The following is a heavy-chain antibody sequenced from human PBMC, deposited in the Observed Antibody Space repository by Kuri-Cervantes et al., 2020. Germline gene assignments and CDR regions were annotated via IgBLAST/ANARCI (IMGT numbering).Heavy chain of an antibody. D-gene: IGHD4-17*01. CDR1: GFTFSSYA. CDR2: ISYDGSNK. Sequence: GGSLRLFCAASGFTFSSYAMHRVRQAPGKGLEWVAVISYDGSNKYYADSVKGRFTISRDNFKNTPYLQMNSLRTGDTAVYYCARAGPHYGDNIGYFDCWGQGTLVTVSS. J-gene: IGHJ4*02. CDR3: ARAGPHYGDNIGYFDC. V-gene: IGHV3-30*01.